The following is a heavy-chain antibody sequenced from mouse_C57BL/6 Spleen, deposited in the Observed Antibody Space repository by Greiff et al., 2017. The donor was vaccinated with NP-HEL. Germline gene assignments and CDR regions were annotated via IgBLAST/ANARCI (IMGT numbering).Heavy chain of an antibody. J-gene: IGHJ4*01. Sequence: QVQLQQPGAELVKPGASVKLSCKASGYTFTSYWMHWVKQRPGQGLEWIGMIHPNSGSTNYNEKFKSKATLTVDKSSSPAYMQLSSLTSEDSAVYYCARDPTTVVAVLNYYAMDYWGQGTSVTVSS. CDR2: IHPNSGST. CDR1: GYTFTSYW. D-gene: IGHD1-1*01. V-gene: IGHV1-64*01. CDR3: ARDPTTVVAVLNYYAMDY.